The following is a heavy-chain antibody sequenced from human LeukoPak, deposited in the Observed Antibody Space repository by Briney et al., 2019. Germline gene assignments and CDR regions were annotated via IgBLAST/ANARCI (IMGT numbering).Heavy chain of an antibody. V-gene: IGHV4-39*01. CDR3: ARQTGAGGDFDY. Sequence: KPSETLSLTCTVSGGSVFSSSYYWGWIRQPPGKGLEWIGSIYYSGSTYYNPSLKSRVPISVDTSKNQFSLKVTSVTAADPAVYYCARQTGAGGDFDYWGQGTLVTVSS. CDR1: GGSVFSSSYY. J-gene: IGHJ4*02. CDR2: IYYSGST. D-gene: IGHD1-14*01.